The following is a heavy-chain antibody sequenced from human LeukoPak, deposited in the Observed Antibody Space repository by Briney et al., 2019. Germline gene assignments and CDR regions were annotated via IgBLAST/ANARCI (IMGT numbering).Heavy chain of an antibody. Sequence: GGSLRLSCAASGFTFDDYGMHWVRQAPGKGREGVSGISWNSGSIGYADSVKGRFTISRNNAKNSLYLQMNSLRAEDTALYYCAKASRYSYGYNWFDPWGQGTLVTVSS. CDR2: ISWNSGSI. D-gene: IGHD5-18*01. CDR1: GFTFDDYG. CDR3: AKASRYSYGYNWFDP. J-gene: IGHJ5*02. V-gene: IGHV3-9*01.